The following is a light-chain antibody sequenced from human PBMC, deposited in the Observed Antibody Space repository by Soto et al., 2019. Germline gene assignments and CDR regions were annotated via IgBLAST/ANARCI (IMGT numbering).Light chain of an antibody. J-gene: IGKJ3*01. CDR1: QSISNY. V-gene: IGKV1-39*01. Sequence: DIQMTQSPSSLSASVGDSVTITCRASQSISNYLNWYQQKPGKAPKLLVYAASSLQSGVPSRFSGSGSGTDFTLTISSLQPEDFATYYCQQSYSISFTFGPGTKVDIK. CDR2: AAS. CDR3: QQSYSISFT.